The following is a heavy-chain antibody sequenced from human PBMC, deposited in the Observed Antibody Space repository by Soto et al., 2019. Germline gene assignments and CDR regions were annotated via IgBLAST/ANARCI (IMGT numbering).Heavy chain of an antibody. CDR2: ISAYNGNT. CDR1: GYTFTSYG. J-gene: IGHJ4*02. Sequence: ASVKVSCKASGYTFTSYGISWVRQAPGQGLEWMGWISAYNGNTNYAQKLQGRVTMTTDTSTSTAYMELRSLRSDDTAVYCCARVNTIFGVVITKIDDWGQGTLVTVSS. V-gene: IGHV1-18*01. CDR3: ARVNTIFGVVITKIDD. D-gene: IGHD3-3*01.